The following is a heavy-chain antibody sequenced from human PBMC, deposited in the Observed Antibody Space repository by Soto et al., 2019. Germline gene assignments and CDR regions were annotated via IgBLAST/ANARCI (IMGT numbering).Heavy chain of an antibody. J-gene: IGHJ4*01. CDR3: AKPGRYCSSPSCYYPPAY. Sequence: PGGSMRLSCAASGFTFSSYSMSLFRQAPGKGLEWVSAISGSGGSTYYADSVKGRFTISRDNSKNTLYLQMNSLRAEDTAVYYCAKPGRYCSSPSCYYPPAYWGNGTLVTVSP. D-gene: IGHD2-2*01. CDR2: ISGSGGST. V-gene: IGHV3-23*01. CDR1: GFTFSSYS.